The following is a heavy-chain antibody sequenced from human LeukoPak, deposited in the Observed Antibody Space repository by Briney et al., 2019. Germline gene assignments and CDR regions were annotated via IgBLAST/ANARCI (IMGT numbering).Heavy chain of an antibody. J-gene: IGHJ4*02. CDR3: AKGPYGPFDY. D-gene: IGHD4-17*01. CDR2: ISGSGGTP. V-gene: IGHV3-23*01. CDR1: GITFSSYA. Sequence: GGSLRLSCAASGITFSSYAMSWVRQAPGKGLEWVSTISGSGGTPNYADSVKGRFTISRDNSKNTLYLQMNSLRAEDTAVYYCAKGPYGPFDYWGQGTLVTVSS.